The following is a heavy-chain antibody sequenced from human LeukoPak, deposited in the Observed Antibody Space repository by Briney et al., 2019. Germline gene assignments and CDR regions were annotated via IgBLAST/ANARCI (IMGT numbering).Heavy chain of an antibody. CDR3: ARTSSSWSDFDY. CDR2: VYPGDSDT. CDR1: GYSFSNYW. D-gene: IGHD6-13*01. Sequence: GESLKISCNISGYSFSNYWIGWVRHTPGKGLEWMGIVYPGDSDTRYSPSFQGQVTISADKSMNTAYLQWSSLKASDTAMYYCARTSSSWSDFDYWGQGTLVTVSS. J-gene: IGHJ4*02. V-gene: IGHV5-51*01.